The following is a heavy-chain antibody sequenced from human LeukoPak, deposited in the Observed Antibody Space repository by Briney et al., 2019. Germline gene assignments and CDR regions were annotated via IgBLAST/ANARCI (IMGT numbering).Heavy chain of an antibody. D-gene: IGHD6-6*01. V-gene: IGHV3-23*01. J-gene: IGHJ4*02. Sequence: PGGSLRLSCAASGFTFSNYAMSWVRQAPGKGLEWVSGISAGGGSPYSADSVKGRFTISRDNSKNTLYMQMNSLRAEDTAVYYCAKDSSPSPYYFDCWGQGTRVTVSS. CDR1: GFTFSNYA. CDR3: AKDSSPSPYYFDC. CDR2: ISAGGGSP.